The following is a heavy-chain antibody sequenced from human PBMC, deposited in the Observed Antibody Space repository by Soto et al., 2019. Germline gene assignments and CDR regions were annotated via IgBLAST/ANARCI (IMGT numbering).Heavy chain of an antibody. D-gene: IGHD3-22*01. Sequence: EVQLVESGGGLVKPGGSLRVSCAASGFIFSNAWINWVRQAPGGGLEWVGRIKSKVNGATTDFAAPVKGRFAISRDDSIHIVYLQMNSLRIEDTAVYYCISDSYSTMLVVRFAYWGHGTPVTVSS. CDR3: ISDSYSTMLVVRFAY. J-gene: IGHJ4*01. V-gene: IGHV3-15*07. CDR1: GFIFSNAW. CDR2: IKSKVNGATT.